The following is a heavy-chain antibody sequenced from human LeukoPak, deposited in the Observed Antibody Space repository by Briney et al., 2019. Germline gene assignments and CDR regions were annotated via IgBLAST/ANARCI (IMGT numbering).Heavy chain of an antibody. J-gene: IGHJ4*02. CDR2: INHSGST. Sequence: PSETLSLTCAVYGGSFNGYYWSWIRQPPGKGLEWIGEINHSGSTNYNPSLKSRVTISVDTSKNQFSLKLSSVTAADTAVYYCARAPSYYYAGRGADYWGQGTLVIVSS. D-gene: IGHD3-10*01. CDR3: ARAPSYYYAGRGADY. V-gene: IGHV4-34*01. CDR1: GGSFNGYY.